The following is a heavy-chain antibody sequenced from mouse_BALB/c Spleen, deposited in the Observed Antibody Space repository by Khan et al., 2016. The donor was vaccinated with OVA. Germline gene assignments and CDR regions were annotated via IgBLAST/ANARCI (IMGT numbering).Heavy chain of an antibody. Sequence: EVELVESGGGLVQPGGSRKLSCAASGFTFSSFGMHWVRPAPEKGLEWVAFISSGSSTIYYADTVKGRFTISRDDPKNTLFLQMTSLRSEDTAMYYCARREGRYAMDYWGQGTSVTVSS. D-gene: IGHD3-3*01. J-gene: IGHJ4*01. V-gene: IGHV5-17*02. CDR1: GFTFSSFG. CDR3: ARREGRYAMDY. CDR2: ISSGSSTI.